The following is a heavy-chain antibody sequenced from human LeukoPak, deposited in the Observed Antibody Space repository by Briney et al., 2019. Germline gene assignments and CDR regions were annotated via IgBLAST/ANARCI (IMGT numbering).Heavy chain of an antibody. CDR2: IHSSGST. CDR3: ARRGRGSGSTYYFDY. D-gene: IGHD3-10*01. V-gene: IGHV4-4*07. J-gene: IGHJ4*02. Sequence: SETLALTCTVSGGSITSYFWSWIRQPAGKGLEWIGRIHSSGSTNYNPSLKSRVTMSVDTSKNQFSLKLSSVTAADTAVYYCARRGRGSGSTYYFDYWGQGTLVTVSS. CDR1: GGSITSYF.